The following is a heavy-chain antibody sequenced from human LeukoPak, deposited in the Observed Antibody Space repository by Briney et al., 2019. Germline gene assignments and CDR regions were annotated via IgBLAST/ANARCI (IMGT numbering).Heavy chain of an antibody. D-gene: IGHD6-19*01. CDR1: GGYITKNGYY. CDR2: MHYSGST. CDR3: CGSGWFAGPFGY. Sequence: PSEPLSLTCSVSGGYITKNGYYWGCIRQSPETGLEWIGSMHYSGSTYYNPSLNSRVTISVDTSKNQFSLKLTSVTAADTAVYYCCGSGWFAGPFGYWGQGALVTVSS. J-gene: IGHJ4*02. V-gene: IGHV4-39*07.